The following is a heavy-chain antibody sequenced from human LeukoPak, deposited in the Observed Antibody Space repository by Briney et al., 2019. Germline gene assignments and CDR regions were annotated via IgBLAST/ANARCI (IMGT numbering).Heavy chain of an antibody. V-gene: IGHV3-48*03. CDR1: GFTFSSYE. CDR3: ARAGWLVRRFDY. Sequence: GGSLRLSCAASGFTFSSYEMTWVRQAPGKGLEWASYISSSGSTIYYADSVKGRFTISRDNSKNTLYLQMNSLRAEDTAVYYCARAGWLVRRFDYWGQGTLVTVSS. CDR2: ISSSGSTI. D-gene: IGHD6-19*01. J-gene: IGHJ4*02.